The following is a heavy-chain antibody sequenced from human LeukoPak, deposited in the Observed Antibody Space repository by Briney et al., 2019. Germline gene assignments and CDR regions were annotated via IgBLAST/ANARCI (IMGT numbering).Heavy chain of an antibody. CDR3: AADFRNYGDYWFDP. CDR2: IVVGSGNT. D-gene: IGHD4-17*01. V-gene: IGHV1-58*01. Sequence: SVKVSCKASGFTFTSSAVQWVRQARGQRLEWIGWIVVGSGNTNYAQKFQERVTITRDMSTSTAYMELSSLRSEDTAVYYCAADFRNYGDYWFDPWGQGTLVTVSS. CDR1: GFTFTSSA. J-gene: IGHJ5*02.